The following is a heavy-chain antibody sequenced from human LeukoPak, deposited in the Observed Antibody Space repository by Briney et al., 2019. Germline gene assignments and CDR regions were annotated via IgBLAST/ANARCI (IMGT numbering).Heavy chain of an antibody. V-gene: IGHV3-23*01. CDR3: AKDSYGETGYDILTGYSLTFDY. CDR2: ISGSGGST. CDR1: GFTFSSYA. Sequence: GGSLRLSCAASGFTFSSYAMSWVRQAPGKGLEWVSAISGSGGSTYYADSVKGRFTISRDNSKNTLYLQMNSLRAEDTAVYYCAKDSYGETGYDILTGYSLTFDYWGQGTLVTVSS. J-gene: IGHJ4*02. D-gene: IGHD3-9*01.